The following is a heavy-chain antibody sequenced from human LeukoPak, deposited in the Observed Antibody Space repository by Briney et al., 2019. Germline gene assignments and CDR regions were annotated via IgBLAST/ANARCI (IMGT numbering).Heavy chain of an antibody. Sequence: GGSLRLSCAASGFTFSSYWMTWVRQGPGKGLEWVANIKQDGSEKYYVDSVRGRFTISRDNTKNSLCLQMNSLRAEDTAVYYCARVAGASGGVIAIWGQGTLVTVSS. CDR1: GFTFSSYW. V-gene: IGHV3-7*03. D-gene: IGHD3-16*02. J-gene: IGHJ4*02. CDR3: ARVAGASGGVIAI. CDR2: IKQDGSEK.